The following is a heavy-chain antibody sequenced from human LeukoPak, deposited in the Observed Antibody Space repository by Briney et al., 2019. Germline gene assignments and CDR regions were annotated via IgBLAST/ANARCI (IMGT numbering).Heavy chain of an antibody. Sequence: GGSLRLSCAASGFTFTSYDMSWVRQAPGKGLEWVAVISYDGSNKYYADSVKGRFTISRDNSKNTLYLQMNSLRAEDTAVYCCARPYSSGWYGDFDFWGQGTLVTVSS. V-gene: IGHV3-30*03. CDR1: GFTFTSYD. CDR3: ARPYSSGWYGDFDF. D-gene: IGHD6-19*01. J-gene: IGHJ4*02. CDR2: ISYDGSNK.